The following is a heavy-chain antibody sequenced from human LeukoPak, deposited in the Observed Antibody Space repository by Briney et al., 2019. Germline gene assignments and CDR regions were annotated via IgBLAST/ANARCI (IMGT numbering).Heavy chain of an antibody. V-gene: IGHV3-33*08. CDR3: ARDQSYSSGWYVY. Sequence: PGGSLRLSCAASGFTFINYAMTWVRQAPGKGLEWVAVIWYDGSNKYYADSVKGRFTISRDNSKNTLYLQMNSLRAEDTAVYYCARDQSYSSGWYVYWGQGTLVTVSS. CDR1: GFTFINYA. D-gene: IGHD6-19*01. CDR2: IWYDGSNK. J-gene: IGHJ4*02.